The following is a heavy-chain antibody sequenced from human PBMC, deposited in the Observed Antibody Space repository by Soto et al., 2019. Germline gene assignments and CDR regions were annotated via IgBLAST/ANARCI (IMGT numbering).Heavy chain of an antibody. V-gene: IGHV3-48*01. CDR3: AREGRGVTNFDY. Sequence: PGGSLRLSCEASGFTFSSYSMNWVRQAPGKGLEWLSFISSTSNTIYYADSVKGRSTISRDNAKNSLYLQMNSLRAEDTAVYYCAREGRGVTNFDYWGQGTLVTVSS. CDR1: GFTFSSYS. CDR2: ISSTSNTI. D-gene: IGHD3-10*01. J-gene: IGHJ4*02.